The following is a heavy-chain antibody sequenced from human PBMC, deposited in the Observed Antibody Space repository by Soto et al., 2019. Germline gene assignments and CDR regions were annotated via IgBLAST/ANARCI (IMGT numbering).Heavy chain of an antibody. CDR2: MNPNSGNT. Sequence: QVQLVQSGAEVKKPGASVKVSCKASGYTFTSYDIDWVRQATGQGLEWMGWMNPNSGNTGYAQKFQGRVTMTRSTSISTAYMELSILRAEDTAVYYCAREVNCDGIDVWGQVNTVTVSS. CDR1: GYTFTSYD. J-gene: IGHJ6*02. V-gene: IGHV1-8*01. D-gene: IGHD1-1*01. CDR3: AREVNCDGIDV.